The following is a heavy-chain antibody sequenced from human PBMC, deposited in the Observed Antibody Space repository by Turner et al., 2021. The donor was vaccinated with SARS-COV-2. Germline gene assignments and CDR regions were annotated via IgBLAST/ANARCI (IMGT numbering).Heavy chain of an antibody. Sequence: VQLVESGGDFVHPGGSLRLSCVGSGFTFSDHGMHWVRQGPGKGLVWVSRISDDGSSASYGGSVRGRFTVSRDNAKNTLYLQMNSLRPDDTGVYYCTRRGIAAAGNDYWGQGTLVTVSS. CDR2: ISDDGSSA. D-gene: IGHD6-13*01. CDR1: GFTFSDHG. V-gene: IGHV3-74*01. CDR3: TRRGIAAAGNDY. J-gene: IGHJ4*02.